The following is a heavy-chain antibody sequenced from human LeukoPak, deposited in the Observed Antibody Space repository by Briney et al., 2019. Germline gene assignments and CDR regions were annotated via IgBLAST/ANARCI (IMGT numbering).Heavy chain of an antibody. J-gene: IGHJ4*02. CDR2: ISSSSSYI. D-gene: IGHD1-20*01. CDR3: ARGGLTGTPKRY. V-gene: IGHV3-21*01. Sequence: GGSLRLSCAASGFTFSSYSMNWVRQAPGKGLEWVSSISSSSSYIYYADSVKGRFTISRDNAKNSLYLQMNSLRAEDTAVHYCARGGLTGTPKRYWGQGTLVTVSS. CDR1: GFTFSSYS.